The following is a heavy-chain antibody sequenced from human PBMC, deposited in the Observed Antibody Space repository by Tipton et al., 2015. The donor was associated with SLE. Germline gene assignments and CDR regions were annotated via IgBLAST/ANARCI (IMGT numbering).Heavy chain of an antibody. J-gene: IGHJ3*02. CDR1: GFTVSSNY. CDR2: IYSGGST. D-gene: IGHD5-24*01. Sequence: SLRLSCAASGFTVSSNYMSWVRQAPGKGLEWVSVIYSGGSTYYADSVKGRFTISRDNAKNSLYLQMNSLRAEDTAVYYCARDHTGRDGYNWDAFDIWGQGTMVTVSS. V-gene: IGHV3-66*01. CDR3: ARDHTGRDGYNWDAFDI.